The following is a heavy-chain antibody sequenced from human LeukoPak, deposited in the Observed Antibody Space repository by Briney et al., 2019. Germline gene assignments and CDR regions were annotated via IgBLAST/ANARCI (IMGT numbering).Heavy chain of an antibody. Sequence: GGSLRLSCAVSGLTVSSNYMSWVRQAPGKGLEWVSAISGSGGSTYYADSVKGRFTISRDNSKNTLYLQMNSLRAEDTAVYYCAKAGYCTNGVCYEYYYGMDVWGQGTTVTVSS. CDR2: ISGSGGST. CDR1: GLTVSSNY. D-gene: IGHD2-8*01. CDR3: AKAGYCTNGVCYEYYYGMDV. V-gene: IGHV3-23*01. J-gene: IGHJ6*02.